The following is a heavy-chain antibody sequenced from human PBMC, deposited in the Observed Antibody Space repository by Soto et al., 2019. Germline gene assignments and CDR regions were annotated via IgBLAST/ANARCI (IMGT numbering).Heavy chain of an antibody. CDR2: IDSYGSST. CDR3: VRGLGNSEQ. CDR1: GFTFSSYW. V-gene: IGHV3-74*03. J-gene: IGHJ4*02. Sequence: EVQLVESGGGLVQPGGSLRLSCVASGFTFSSYWMHWVRQVPGKEPVWVSFIDSYGSSTKYADSVRGRFTISRDNAKITLYLLMNSLRVEDTAVYYCVRGLGNSEQWGQGTLVTVSS.